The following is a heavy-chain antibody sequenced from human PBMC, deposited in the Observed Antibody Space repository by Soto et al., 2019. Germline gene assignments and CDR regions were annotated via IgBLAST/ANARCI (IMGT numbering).Heavy chain of an antibody. CDR1: SCCISSYY. D-gene: IGHD1-26*01. CDR3: ASGNGYYFDY. CDR2: IYYSGST. J-gene: IGHJ4*02. Sequence: PSETLSLTCTVSSCCISSYYWSWIRQPPGKGLEWIGYIYYSGSTNYNPSLKSRVTISVDTSKNQFSLKLSSVTAADTAVYYCASGNGYYFDYWGQGTQVTVSS. V-gene: IGHV4-59*01.